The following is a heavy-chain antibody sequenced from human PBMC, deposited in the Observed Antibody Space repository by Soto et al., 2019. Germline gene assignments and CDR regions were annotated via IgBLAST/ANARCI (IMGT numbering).Heavy chain of an antibody. CDR1: GGTFSSYA. V-gene: IGHV1-69*13. J-gene: IGHJ6*02. Sequence: ASVKVSCKASGGTFSSYAISCVRQATGQGLEWMGGIIPIFGTANYAQKFQGRVTITADESTSTAYMELGSLRSEDTAVYYCARLLGRGYSFRHHYALDVWGQGTTVTVS. CDR2: IIPIFGTA. CDR3: ARLLGRGYSFRHHYALDV. D-gene: IGHD3-16*01.